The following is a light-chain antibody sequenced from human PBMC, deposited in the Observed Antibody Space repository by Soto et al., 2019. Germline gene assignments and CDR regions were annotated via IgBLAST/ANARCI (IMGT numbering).Light chain of an antibody. V-gene: IGKV1-27*01. CDR2: AAS. J-gene: IGKJ5*01. CDR1: QGISNY. CDR3: QKYNSASSIT. Sequence: DIQMTQSPSSLSASVGDRVTITCRASQGISNYLAWYQQKPGKVPKLLIYAASNLQSGVPYRFSGSGSGTDFTLTISRLQPEDVATYYCQKYNSASSITFGQGTRLEIK.